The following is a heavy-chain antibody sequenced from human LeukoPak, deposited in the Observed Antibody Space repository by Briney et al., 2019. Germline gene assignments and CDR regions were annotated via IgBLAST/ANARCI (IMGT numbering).Heavy chain of an antibody. CDR2: IRSKAYGGTT. Sequence: GGSLRLSCAASGFTFSSYAMSWVRQSPGKGLEWVGFIRSKAYGGTTEYAASVKGRFTISRDDSKSIAYLQMNSLKTEDTAVYYCTRPVAGTGYFDYWGQGTLVTVSS. V-gene: IGHV3-49*04. J-gene: IGHJ4*02. CDR1: GFTFSSYA. D-gene: IGHD6-19*01. CDR3: TRPVAGTGYFDY.